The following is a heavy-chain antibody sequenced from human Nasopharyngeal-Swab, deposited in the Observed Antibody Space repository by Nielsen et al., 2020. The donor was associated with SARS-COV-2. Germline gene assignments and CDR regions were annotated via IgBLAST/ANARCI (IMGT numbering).Heavy chain of an antibody. Sequence: GGSLRLSCAASGFTFNNYAMSWVRQAPGKGLEWVSAISGSGGTTYYADSVKGRFTISRDDSKTTLYLQMNSLRAEDTAVYYCAKDRGSGWYRLASWGLGTLVTVSS. J-gene: IGHJ5*02. D-gene: IGHD6-19*01. CDR2: ISGSGGTT. V-gene: IGHV3-23*01. CDR3: AKDRGSGWYRLAS. CDR1: GFTFNNYA.